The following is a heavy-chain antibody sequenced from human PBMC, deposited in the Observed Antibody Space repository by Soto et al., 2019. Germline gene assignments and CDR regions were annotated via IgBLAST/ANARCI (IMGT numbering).Heavy chain of an antibody. Sequence: GGSLRLSCAASGFTFSGSAMHWVRQASRKGLEWVGRIRSKANSYATAYAASVKGRFTISRDDSKNTAYLQMNSLKTEDTAVYYCTRPMSGWSPDDAFDIWGQGTMVTVSS. J-gene: IGHJ3*02. CDR2: IRSKANSYAT. CDR1: GFTFSGSA. CDR3: TRPMSGWSPDDAFDI. V-gene: IGHV3-73*01. D-gene: IGHD6-19*01.